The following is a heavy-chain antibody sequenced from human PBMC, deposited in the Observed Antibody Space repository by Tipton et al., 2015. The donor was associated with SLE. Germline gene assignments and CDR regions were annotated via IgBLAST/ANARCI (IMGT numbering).Heavy chain of an antibody. CDR3: AKVADMTTVTTGWYFDL. V-gene: IGHV3-23*01. Sequence: GSLRLSCTASGFAFNKYVMNWVRQAPGKGLEWVSAVNGSGTATYYADSVKGRFTISRDNSKNTLYLQMDSLRAEDTAVYYCAKVADMTTVTTGWYFDLWGRGTLVTVSS. J-gene: IGHJ2*01. CDR2: VNGSGTAT. D-gene: IGHD4-11*01. CDR1: GFAFNKYV.